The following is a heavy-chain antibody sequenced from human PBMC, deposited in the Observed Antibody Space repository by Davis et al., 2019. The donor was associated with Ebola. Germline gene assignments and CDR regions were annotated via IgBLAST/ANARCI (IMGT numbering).Heavy chain of an antibody. V-gene: IGHV4-39*07. CDR3: ARVMRDIVVVPAAIPGVHWFDP. CDR2: INHSGST. D-gene: IGHD2-2*02. CDR1: GGSISSGGYY. J-gene: IGHJ5*02. Sequence: PSETLSLTCTVSGGSISSGGYYWSWIRQHPGKGLEWIGEINHSGSTNYNPSLKSRVTISVDTSKNQFSLKLSSVTAADTAVYYCARVMRDIVVVPAAIPGVHWFDPWGQGTLVTVSS.